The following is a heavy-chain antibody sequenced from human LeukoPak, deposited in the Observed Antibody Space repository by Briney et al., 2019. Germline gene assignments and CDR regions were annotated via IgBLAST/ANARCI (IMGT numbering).Heavy chain of an antibody. CDR2: IKQDGSVK. J-gene: IGHJ4*02. V-gene: IGHV3-7*01. Sequence: GGSLRLSCAVSEFTFSHFAMHWVRQAPGKGLEWVANIKQDGSVKVYVDSVQGRFTISRDNAKNSLYLQMDSLRAEDTGVYYCSRGPHKEAPTYWGQGARVTVSS. CDR1: EFTFSHFA. CDR3: SRGPHKEAPTY.